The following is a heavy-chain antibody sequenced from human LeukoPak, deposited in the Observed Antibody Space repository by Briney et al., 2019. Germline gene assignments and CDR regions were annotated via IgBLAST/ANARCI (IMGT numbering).Heavy chain of an antibody. Sequence: SETLSLTCTVSGGSISSGSYYWSWIRQPAGKGLEWIGRIYTSGSTNYNPSLKSRVTISVDTSKNQFSLKLSSVTAADTAVYYCARDPDEEAVQAFDIWGQGTMVTVSS. D-gene: IGHD4-17*01. CDR3: ARDPDEEAVQAFDI. CDR1: GGSISSGSYY. J-gene: IGHJ3*02. V-gene: IGHV4-61*02. CDR2: IYTSGST.